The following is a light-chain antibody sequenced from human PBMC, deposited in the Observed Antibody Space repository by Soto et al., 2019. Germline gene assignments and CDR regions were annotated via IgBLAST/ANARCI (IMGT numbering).Light chain of an antibody. Sequence: QSALTQPPSASGTPGQRVTISCSGSSSNIGSNYVYWYQQLPGTAPKLLIYRNNQRPSGVPDRFSGAKSGTSASLVISGLRSEDEAEYYCAAWDDSLSGPVFGTGTKVTVL. CDR2: RNN. CDR3: AAWDDSLSGPV. CDR1: SSNIGSNY. V-gene: IGLV1-47*01. J-gene: IGLJ1*01.